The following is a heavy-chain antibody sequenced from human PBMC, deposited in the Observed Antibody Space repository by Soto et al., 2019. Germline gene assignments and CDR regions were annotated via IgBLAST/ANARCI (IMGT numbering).Heavy chain of an antibody. J-gene: IGHJ5*02. CDR2: ISIGGRSI. Sequence: GGSLRLSCAASGFTFRNYNMNWVRQVPGKGLEWVAHISIGGRSINYADSVKGRFTISRDDAENSLNLHMNSLRAEDTAVYYCARALYYYDSSGYYGSWGQGTLVTVSS. CDR3: ARALYYYDSSGYYGS. CDR1: GFTFRNYN. V-gene: IGHV3-21*05. D-gene: IGHD3-22*01.